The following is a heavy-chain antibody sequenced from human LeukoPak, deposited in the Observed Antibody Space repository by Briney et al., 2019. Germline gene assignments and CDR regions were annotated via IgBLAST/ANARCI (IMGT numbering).Heavy chain of an antibody. V-gene: IGHV5-51*01. D-gene: IGHD3-10*01. CDR3: ARQGGSYWSHFDY. Sequence: GESLKISCWDSGSSFTSYWIGWVRQMPGKGLEWMGIIYPGDSDIRYSPSFQGQVTISADKSISTAYLQWSSLRASDTAIYYCARQGGSYWSHFDYWGQGTLVTVSS. CDR1: GSSFTSYW. CDR2: IYPGDSDI. J-gene: IGHJ4*02.